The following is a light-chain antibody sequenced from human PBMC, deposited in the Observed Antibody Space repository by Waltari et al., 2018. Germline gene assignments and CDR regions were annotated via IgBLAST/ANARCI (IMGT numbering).Light chain of an antibody. Sequence: DIQMTQSPSTLSASVGDRVTITCRASQSVNSWVAWYQQKPGKAPKLLVFKASTFESGVPSRFSGSGSGTEFTLTISSLQPDDFATYHCQQYDSYWTFGQGTKVQIK. CDR2: KAS. J-gene: IGKJ1*01. CDR3: QQYDSYWT. CDR1: QSVNSW. V-gene: IGKV1-5*03.